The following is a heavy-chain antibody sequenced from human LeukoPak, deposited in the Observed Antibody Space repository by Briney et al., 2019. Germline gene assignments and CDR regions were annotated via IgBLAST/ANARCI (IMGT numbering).Heavy chain of an antibody. V-gene: IGHV3-49*03. CDR2: IRSKAYGGTT. CDR1: GFTFGDYA. J-gene: IGHJ4*02. Sequence: GRSLRLSRTASGFTFGDYAMSWFRQAPGKGLEWVGFIRSKAYGGTTEYAASVKGRFTISRDDSKSIAYLQMNRLKTEDTAVYYCTRVLRYFDWSYYFDYWGQGTLVTVSS. CDR3: TRVLRYFDWSYYFDY. D-gene: IGHD3-9*01.